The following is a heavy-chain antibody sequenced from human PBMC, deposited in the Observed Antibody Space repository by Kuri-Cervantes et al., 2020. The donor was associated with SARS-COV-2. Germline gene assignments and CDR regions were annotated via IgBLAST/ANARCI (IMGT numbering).Heavy chain of an antibody. V-gene: IGHV4-34*01. Sequence: GSLRLSCAVYGGSFSGYYWSWIHQPPGKGLEWIGEINHSGSTNYNPSLKSRVTISVDTSKNQFSLKLSSVTAADTAVYYCARGFSAVVVAHWYFDLWGRGTLVTVSS. J-gene: IGHJ2*01. CDR3: ARGFSAVVVAHWYFDL. D-gene: IGHD3-22*01. CDR1: GGSFSGYY. CDR2: INHSGST.